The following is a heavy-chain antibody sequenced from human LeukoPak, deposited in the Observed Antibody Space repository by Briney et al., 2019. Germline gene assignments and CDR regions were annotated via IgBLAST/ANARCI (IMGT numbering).Heavy chain of an antibody. Sequence: GGSLRLSCAASGFTFSSYAMSWVRQAPGKGLEWVSAISGSGGSTYYADSVKGRFTISRDNSKNTLYLQMNSLRAEDTAVYYCAKDGGSSTYYYMDVWGKGTTVTVSS. D-gene: IGHD1-26*01. J-gene: IGHJ6*03. CDR2: ISGSGGST. CDR1: GFTFSSYA. V-gene: IGHV3-23*01. CDR3: AKDGGSSTYYYMDV.